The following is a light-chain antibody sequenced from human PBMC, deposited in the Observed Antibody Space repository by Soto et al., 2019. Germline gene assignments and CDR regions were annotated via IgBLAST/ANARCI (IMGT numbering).Light chain of an antibody. V-gene: IGKV1-12*01. Sequence: DIHMTQSPSSLSASLGYRVAITCXSSQEISNYLNWYQQKPGKAPKLLIYAASSLQSGVPSRFSGSGSGTDFTLTISSLQPEDFAPYYCQQPNSFPITFGQGTRLEI. J-gene: IGKJ5*01. CDR2: AAS. CDR3: QQPNSFPIT. CDR1: QEISNY.